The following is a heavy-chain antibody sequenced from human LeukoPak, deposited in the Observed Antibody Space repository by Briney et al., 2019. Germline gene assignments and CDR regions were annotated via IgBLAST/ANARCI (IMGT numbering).Heavy chain of an antibody. CDR2: IWYDGSNK. J-gene: IGHJ4*02. Sequence: PGRSLRLSCAASGFTFSSYGMHWVRKAPGKGLEWVAVIWYDGSNKYYADSVKGRFTISRDNSKNTLYLQMNSLRAEDTAVYYCARDGGYSSSWLYWGQGTLVTVSS. V-gene: IGHV3-33*01. CDR3: ARDGGYSSSWLY. CDR1: GFTFSSYG. D-gene: IGHD6-13*01.